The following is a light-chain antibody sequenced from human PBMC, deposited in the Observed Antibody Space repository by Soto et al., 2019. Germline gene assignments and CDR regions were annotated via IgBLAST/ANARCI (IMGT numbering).Light chain of an antibody. Sequence: QAVVTQPPSASGTPGQRVTISCSGSSSNIGSNYVYWYQQLPGTAPKLLIYRNNQRPSGVPDRFSGSKSGTSASLAISGLRSEDEADYYCAAWDDSLSGYHVFGTGTKVTVL. CDR3: AAWDDSLSGYHV. J-gene: IGLJ1*01. V-gene: IGLV1-47*01. CDR2: RNN. CDR1: SSNIGSNY.